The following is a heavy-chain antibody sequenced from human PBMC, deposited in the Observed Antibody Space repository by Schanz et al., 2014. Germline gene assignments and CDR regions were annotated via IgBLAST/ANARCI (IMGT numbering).Heavy chain of an antibody. Sequence: GQLVESGGGVVQPGKSLRLSCASSGFSFTTYAMSWVRQAPGKGLEWVANIKHDGSVKDYVDSVEGRFTISRDNAKRSLFLQMNSLRVEDTAVYFCVSQTGSPNYWGQGTLVTVSS. CDR2: IKHDGSVK. V-gene: IGHV3-7*01. J-gene: IGHJ4*02. CDR3: VSQTGSPNY. CDR1: GFSFTTYA. D-gene: IGHD6-13*01.